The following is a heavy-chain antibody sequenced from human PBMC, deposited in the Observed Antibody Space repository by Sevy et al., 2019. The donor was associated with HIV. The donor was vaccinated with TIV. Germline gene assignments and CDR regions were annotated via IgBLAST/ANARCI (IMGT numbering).Heavy chain of an antibody. CDR3: AKGRTAGSSATYFDS. D-gene: IGHD6-19*01. CDR2: ITWNSGNI. V-gene: IGHV3-9*01. J-gene: IGHJ4*02. CDR1: GFIFEDLA. Sequence: GGSLRLSCAVSGFIFEDLAMHWVRQVPGRGLEWVAHITWNSGNIDYAGSEKGRFTISRDNAKRSLYLEMNSLTGEDTAFYYCAKGRTAGSSATYFDSWGQGTMVTVSS.